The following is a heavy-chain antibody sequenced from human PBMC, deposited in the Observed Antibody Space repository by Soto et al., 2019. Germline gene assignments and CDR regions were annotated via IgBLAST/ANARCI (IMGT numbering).Heavy chain of an antibody. J-gene: IGHJ6*02. V-gene: IGHV1-18*01. CDR1: GYTFTSYG. Sequence: GASVKVSCKASGYTFTSYGISWVRQAPGQGLEWMGWISAYNGNTNYTQKLQGRVTMTTDTSTSTAYMELRSLRSDDTAVYYCARDLYDFWSGYYYYYNGMDVWGQGTTVTVSS. CDR2: ISAYNGNT. D-gene: IGHD3-3*01. CDR3: ARDLYDFWSGYYYYYNGMDV.